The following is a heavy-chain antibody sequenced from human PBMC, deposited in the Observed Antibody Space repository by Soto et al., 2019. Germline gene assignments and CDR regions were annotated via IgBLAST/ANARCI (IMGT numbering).Heavy chain of an antibody. Sequence: QVQLVQSGAEVKKPGASVKVSCKASGYTFTSYAMHWVRQAPGQRLEWMGWINAGNGNTKYSQKFPGRVTITRDTSASTAYMELSSLRSEDTAVYYCASAGGRTAFGGVIALDYWGQGTLVTVSS. CDR1: GYTFTSYA. CDR3: ASAGGRTAFGGVIALDY. J-gene: IGHJ4*02. D-gene: IGHD3-16*02. V-gene: IGHV1-3*01. CDR2: INAGNGNT.